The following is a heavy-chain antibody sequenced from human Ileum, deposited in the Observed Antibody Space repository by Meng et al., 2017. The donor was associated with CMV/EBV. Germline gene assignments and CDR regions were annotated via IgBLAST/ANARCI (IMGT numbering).Heavy chain of an antibody. Sequence: SVKVSCKASGGTFSSYAISWVRQAPGQGLEWMGGIIPIFGTANYAQKFQGRVTITTDESTSTAYMELSSLRSEDTAVYYCASSAYDDPFFYYYYGMYVWGQGTTVTVSS. CDR2: IIPIFGTA. D-gene: IGHD5-12*01. J-gene: IGHJ6*02. CDR3: ASSAYDDPFFYYYYGMYV. CDR1: GGTFSSYA. V-gene: IGHV1-69*05.